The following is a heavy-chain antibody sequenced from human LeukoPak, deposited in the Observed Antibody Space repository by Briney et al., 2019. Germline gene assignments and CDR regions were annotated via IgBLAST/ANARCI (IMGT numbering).Heavy chain of an antibody. CDR3: ATNDIVVVVAATWGGAFDI. J-gene: IGHJ3*02. D-gene: IGHD2-15*01. V-gene: IGHV1-24*01. CDR1: GYTLTELS. CDR2: FDPEDGET. Sequence: ASMKVSCKVSGYTLTELSMHWVRQAPGKGLEWMGGFDPEDGETIYAQKFQGRVTMTEDTSTDTAYMELSSLRSEDTAVYYCATNDIVVVVAATWGGAFDIWGQGTMVTVSS.